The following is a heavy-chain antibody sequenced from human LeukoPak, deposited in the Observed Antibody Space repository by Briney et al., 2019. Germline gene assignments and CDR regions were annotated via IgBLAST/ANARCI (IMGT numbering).Heavy chain of an antibody. Sequence: GGALRLSCGGSGFTFSSYWMHWVRQAPGKGVVWVSRINSDGSSTILADSVKGRFTIFRDKAKKKVYLQMNSLRAEDTAMYYCAPLHSVVIPGGQYGMDVCCRGTTVTVS. D-gene: IGHD2-2*01. CDR3: APLHSVVIPGGQYGMDV. V-gene: IGHV3-74*01. J-gene: IGHJ6*02. CDR1: GFTFSSYW. CDR2: INSDGSST.